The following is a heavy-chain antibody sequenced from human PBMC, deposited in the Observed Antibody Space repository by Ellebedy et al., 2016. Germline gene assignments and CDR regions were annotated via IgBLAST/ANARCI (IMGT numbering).Heavy chain of an antibody. J-gene: IGHJ6*02. Sequence: GESLKISXVASGFTFRNYGISWVRQAPGKGLEWVSAISGSGGSTYYADSVKGRFTISRDNSKNTLYLQMNSLRAEDTAVYYCAKVDYYYGMDVWGQGTTVTVAS. CDR3: AKVDYYYGMDV. CDR1: GFTFRNYG. CDR2: ISGSGGST. V-gene: IGHV3-23*01.